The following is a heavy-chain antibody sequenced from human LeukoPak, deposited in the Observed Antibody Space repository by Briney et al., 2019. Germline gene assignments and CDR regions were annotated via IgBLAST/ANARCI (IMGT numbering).Heavy chain of an antibody. CDR2: INPDGGRT. J-gene: IGHJ4*02. CDR1: GYTFTSYY. V-gene: IGHV1-46*01. D-gene: IGHD4-23*01. CDR3: ARELARWGPGDY. Sequence: GASVKVSCKASGYTFTSYYMYWVRQAPGQGLEWMGIINPDGGRTTYAQKIQGRVTMTRDTSTSTVYMELSSLRSEDTAMYYCARELARWGPGDYWGQGTLVTVSS.